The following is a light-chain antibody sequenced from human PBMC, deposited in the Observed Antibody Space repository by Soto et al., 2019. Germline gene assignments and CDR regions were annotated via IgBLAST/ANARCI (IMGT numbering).Light chain of an antibody. Sequence: IQMTQSPSSLSASVGDRVTITCQASQDISNYLNWYQQKPGKAPKLLIYKASTLKSGVPSRFSGSGSGTEFTLTISSLQPDDFATYYCQQYNSYSTFGQGTKVDIK. CDR3: QQYNSYST. CDR2: KAS. V-gene: IGKV1-5*03. CDR1: QDISNY. J-gene: IGKJ1*01.